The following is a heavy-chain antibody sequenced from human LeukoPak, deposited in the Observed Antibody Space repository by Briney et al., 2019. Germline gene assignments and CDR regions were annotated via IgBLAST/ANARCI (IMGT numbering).Heavy chain of an antibody. Sequence: GGSLRLSCVASGFTFSRYGMHWVRQAPGMGLEWVAVTSHDGNKKYYADSVKGRFTISRDNSKSTLYLQMNSLRAEDTAVYYCARVRPGSNYVDFDYWGQGTLVTVSS. V-gene: IGHV3-30*03. CDR2: TSHDGNKK. CDR1: GFTFSRYG. CDR3: ARVRPGSNYVDFDY. D-gene: IGHD4-11*01. J-gene: IGHJ4*02.